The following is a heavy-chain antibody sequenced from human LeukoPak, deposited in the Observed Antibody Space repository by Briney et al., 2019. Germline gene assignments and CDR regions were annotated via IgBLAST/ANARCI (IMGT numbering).Heavy chain of an antibody. CDR2: MNDDGIFT. CDR1: GFTFSNYW. CDR3: AELGITMIGGV. D-gene: IGHD3-10*02. J-gene: IGHJ6*04. Sequence: PGGSLRLSCAASGFTFSNYWMHWVRQVPGKGMIWISRMNDDGIFTHYADSVKGRFTISRDNAKNSLYPQMNSLRAEDTAVYYCAELGITMIGGVWGKGTTVTISS. V-gene: IGHV3-74*01.